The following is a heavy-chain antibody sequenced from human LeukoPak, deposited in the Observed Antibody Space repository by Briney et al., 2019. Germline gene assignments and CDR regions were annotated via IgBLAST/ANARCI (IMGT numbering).Heavy chain of an antibody. D-gene: IGHD1-14*01. CDR2: IYYSGSV. Sequence: PSETLSLTCTVSGGSISSGNYYWSWIRQSPGKGLEWIGYIYYSGSVFYNPSLESRIIISLDTSKNQFSLKVTSLTAADSAVYYCARKTRTWSNWFDPWGQGTLSPSPQ. CDR3: ARKTRTWSNWFDP. J-gene: IGHJ5*02. V-gene: IGHV4-30-4*01. CDR1: GGSISSGNYY.